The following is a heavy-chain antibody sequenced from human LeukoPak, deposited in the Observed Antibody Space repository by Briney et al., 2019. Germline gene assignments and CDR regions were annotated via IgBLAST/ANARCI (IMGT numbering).Heavy chain of an antibody. Sequence: ASVKVSCKASRYTFTTYSMNWVRQAPGQGLEWMGWINTDTGDPTYAQDFTGRFVFSLDTSVSTAYLQITSLKAEDTAVYYCARGVGASYGQYYFDYWGQGSLVTVSS. CDR2: INTDTGDP. V-gene: IGHV7-4-1*02. CDR3: ARGVGASYGQYYFDY. CDR1: RYTFTTYS. D-gene: IGHD5-18*01. J-gene: IGHJ4*02.